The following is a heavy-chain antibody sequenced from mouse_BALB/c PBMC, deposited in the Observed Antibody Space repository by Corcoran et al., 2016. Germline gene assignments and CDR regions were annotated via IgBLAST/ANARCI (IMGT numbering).Heavy chain of an antibody. V-gene: IGHV14-1*02. CDR3: AREPDAMDY. J-gene: IGHJ4*01. CDR2: IDPENGNT. Sequence: EVQLQQSGAELVRPGALVKLSCKASGFNIKDYYMHWVKQRPEQGLEWIRWIDPENGNTIYDPKFQGKASITADTSSNTAYLQLSSLTSEDTAVYYCAREPDAMDYWGQGTSVTVSS. CDR1: GFNIKDYY.